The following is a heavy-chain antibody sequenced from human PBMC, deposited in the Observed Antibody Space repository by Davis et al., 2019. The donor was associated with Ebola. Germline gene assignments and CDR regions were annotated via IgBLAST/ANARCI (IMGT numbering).Heavy chain of an antibody. Sequence: ESLKISCAASGFTFSSYAMSWVRQPPGKGLEWIGYIYYSGSTNYNPSLKSRVTISVDTSKNQFSLKLSSVTAADTAVYYCARVRYYGSGSPIDYWGQGTLVTVSS. J-gene: IGHJ4*02. CDR2: IYYSGST. CDR3: ARVRYYGSGSPIDY. D-gene: IGHD3-10*01. V-gene: IGHV4-59*12. CDR1: GFTFSSYA.